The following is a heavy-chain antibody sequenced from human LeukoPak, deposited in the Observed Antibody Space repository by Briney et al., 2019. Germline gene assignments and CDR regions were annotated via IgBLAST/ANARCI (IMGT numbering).Heavy chain of an antibody. CDR2: INPNSGGT. J-gene: IGHJ3*02. D-gene: IGHD5-18*01. V-gene: IGHV1-2*02. CDR1: GYTFTGYY. CDR3: ARDTAMINDAFDI. Sequence: GASVKVSCKASGYTFTGYYMHWVRQAPGQGLEWMGWINPNSGGTNYAQKFQDRVTMTRDTSISTAYMELRRLRSDGTAVYYCARDTAMINDAFDIWGQGTMVTVSS.